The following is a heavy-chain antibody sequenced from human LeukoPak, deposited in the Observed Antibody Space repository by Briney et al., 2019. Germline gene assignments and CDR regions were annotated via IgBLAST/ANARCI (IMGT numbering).Heavy chain of an antibody. V-gene: IGHV3-23*01. J-gene: IGHJ4*02. CDR2: ISGSAGST. D-gene: IGHD2-2*01. CDR1: GFTFNNYA. Sequence: PGGSLRLSCAGSGFTFNNYAMSWVRQAPGKGLEWVSAISGSAGSTNYADSVKGRFSISRDNSKNTVYLQMNSLRAEDTAVYYCARSTRLYAFDYWGQGTLVTISS. CDR3: ARSTRLYAFDY.